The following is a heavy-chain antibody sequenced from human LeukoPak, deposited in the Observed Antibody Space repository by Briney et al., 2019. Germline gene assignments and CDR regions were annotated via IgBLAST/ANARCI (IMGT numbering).Heavy chain of an antibody. CDR1: GGSISSYY. CDR2: IHTSGST. Sequence: PSETLSLTCTVSGGSISSYYSSWIRQPAEKGLEWIGRIHTSGSTNYNPSLKSRVTMSVETSRNQCSLKLSSVTAADTAVYCCARAVLFGRDHYDDYGAHDIWGRGTMVSVSA. J-gene: IGHJ3*02. V-gene: IGHV4-4*07. CDR3: ARAVLFGRDHYDDYGAHDI. D-gene: IGHD3-16*01.